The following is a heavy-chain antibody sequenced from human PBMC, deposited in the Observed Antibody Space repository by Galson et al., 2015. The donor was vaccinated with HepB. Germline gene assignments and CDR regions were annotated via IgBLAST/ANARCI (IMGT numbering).Heavy chain of an antibody. J-gene: IGHJ4*02. CDR2: ISSSSGYI. V-gene: IGHV3-21*01. D-gene: IGHD3-3*01. CDR3: ARDIAGGVYDFWSGYPSPTFDY. Sequence: SLRLSCAASGFTFSSYSMNWVRQAPGKGLEWVSSISSSSGYIYYADSVKGRFTISRDNAKNSLYLQMNSLRAEDTAVYYCARDIAGGVYDFWSGYPSPTFDYWGQGTLVTVSS. CDR1: GFTFSSYS.